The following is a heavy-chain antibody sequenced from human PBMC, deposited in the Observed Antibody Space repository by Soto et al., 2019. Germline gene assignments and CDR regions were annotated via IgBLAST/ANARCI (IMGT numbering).Heavy chain of an antibody. J-gene: IGHJ6*02. CDR1: GGSIGSYY. D-gene: IGHD4-17*01. CDR3: ARAPYGDSPWEYYYGMDV. Sequence: SETLSLTCTVSGGSIGSYYWSWIRQPPGKGLEWIGYIYYSGSTNYNPSLKSRVTISVDTSKNQFSLKLSSVTAADTAVYYCARAPYGDSPWEYYYGMDVWGQGTTVTVSS. V-gene: IGHV4-59*01. CDR2: IYYSGST.